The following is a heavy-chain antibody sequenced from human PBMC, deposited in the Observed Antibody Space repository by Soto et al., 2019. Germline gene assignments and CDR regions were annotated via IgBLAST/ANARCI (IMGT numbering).Heavy chain of an antibody. CDR1: GFTFRSYW. Sequence: EVQLVESGGGLVQPGGSLRLSCAASGFTFRSYWMQWVRQAPGKGLVWVSWINSDGSSTSYADSVKGRFTISRDNAKNALYLQMISLRAEDTAVYYWASGGSSLNFDSWGQGTLVTVSS. CDR3: ASGGSSLNFDS. V-gene: IGHV3-74*01. J-gene: IGHJ4*02. D-gene: IGHD6-6*01. CDR2: INSDGSST.